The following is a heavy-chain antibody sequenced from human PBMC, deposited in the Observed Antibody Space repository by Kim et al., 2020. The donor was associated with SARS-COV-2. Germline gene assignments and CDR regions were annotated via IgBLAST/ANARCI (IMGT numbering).Heavy chain of an antibody. CDR2: IYYSGST. Sequence: SETLSLTCTVSGGSISSSSYYWGWIRQPPGKGLEWIGSIYYSGSTYYNPSLKSRVTISVDTSKNQFSLKLSSVTAADTAVYYCASTVLYYRNWFDPWGQGTLVTVSS. CDR1: GGSISSSSYY. J-gene: IGHJ5*02. V-gene: IGHV4-39*01. D-gene: IGHD2-8*01. CDR3: ASTVLYYRNWFDP.